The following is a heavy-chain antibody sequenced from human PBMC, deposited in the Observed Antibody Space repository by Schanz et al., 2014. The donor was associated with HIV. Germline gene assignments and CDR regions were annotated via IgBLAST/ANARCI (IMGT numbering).Heavy chain of an antibody. CDR2: IIPTFGIA. J-gene: IGHJ6*02. V-gene: IGHV1-69*01. D-gene: IGHD3-3*01. CDR3: ARSFGVGDLGFGV. Sequence: QVQLVQSGAEVKKPGSSVKVSCKASGYTFGGYYMHWVRQAPGQGLEWMGGIIPTFGIANYAPKFQGRITITADESTSTAYLELRSLRPEDTAMFFCARSFGVGDLGFGVWGQGTTVIVSS. CDR1: GYTFGGYY.